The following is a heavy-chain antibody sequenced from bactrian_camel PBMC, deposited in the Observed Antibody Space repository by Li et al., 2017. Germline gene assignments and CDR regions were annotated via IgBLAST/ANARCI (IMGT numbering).Heavy chain of an antibody. CDR2: VDTGKRIT. J-gene: IGHJ4*01. V-gene: IGHV3S63*01. CDR3: AVTLSRTCRNVRSFSY. D-gene: IGHD2*01. CDR1: RLTFDDSD. Sequence: HVQLVESGGGSVQAGETLRLSCTASRLTFDDSDMGWYRQAPGNECEGLAAVDTGKRITYYADPVKGRFTISQDNRRNPLYLQMNSLTPEDTAMYYCAVTLSRTCRNVRSFSYWSQGTQVTVS.